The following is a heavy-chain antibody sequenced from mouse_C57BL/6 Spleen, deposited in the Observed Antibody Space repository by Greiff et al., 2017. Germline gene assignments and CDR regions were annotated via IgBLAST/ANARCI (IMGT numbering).Heavy chain of an antibody. D-gene: IGHD2-10*02. V-gene: IGHV1-7*01. J-gene: IGHJ2*01. CDR2: INPSSGYT. CDR1: GYTFTSYW. CDR3: VRSSMGDNYCDY. Sequence: VQLQQSGAELAKPGASVKLSCKASGYTFTSYWMHWVKQRPGPGLEWIGCINPSSGYTKYNQKFKDKATLTVDKSSSTAYMQRSRLTYEDSAVYDGVRSSMGDNYCDYWGQGTTLTVSS.